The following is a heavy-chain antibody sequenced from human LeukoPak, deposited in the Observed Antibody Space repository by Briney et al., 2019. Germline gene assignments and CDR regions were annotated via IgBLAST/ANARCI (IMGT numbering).Heavy chain of an antibody. CDR3: ARGFGGYSGYDGGSYNWFDP. V-gene: IGHV1-2*02. D-gene: IGHD5-12*01. CDR1: GYTFTGYY. Sequence: GASVKVSCKASGYTFTGYYMHWVRQAPGQGLEWMGWINPNSGGTNYAQKFQGRVTMTRDTSISTAYMELSRLRSDDTAVYYCARGFGGYSGYDGGSYNWFDPWGQGTLVTVSS. CDR2: INPNSGGT. J-gene: IGHJ5*02.